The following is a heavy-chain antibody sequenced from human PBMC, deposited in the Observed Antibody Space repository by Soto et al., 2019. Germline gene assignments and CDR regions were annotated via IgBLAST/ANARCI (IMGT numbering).Heavy chain of an antibody. D-gene: IGHD1-26*01. V-gene: IGHV3-33*01. J-gene: IGHJ4*02. CDR2: IWYDGSNE. Sequence: QVQLVESGGGVVQPGRSLRLSCAASGFTFSSYGMHWVRQAPGKGLEWVSVIWYDGSNEFYADSVKGRFTISRDNSKNTLYLQMNSLRAEDTALYYCAREAGSYHFHYWGQGTLVTVSS. CDR3: AREAGSYHFHY. CDR1: GFTFSSYG.